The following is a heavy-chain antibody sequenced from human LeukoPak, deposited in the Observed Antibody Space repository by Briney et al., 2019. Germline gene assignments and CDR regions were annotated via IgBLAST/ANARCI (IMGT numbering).Heavy chain of an antibody. CDR1: GDSISSRTYY. CDR2: IFHSGST. V-gene: IGHV4-61*05. Sequence: SETLSLTCTVSGDSISSRTYYWGWIRQPPGKGLEWIGYIFHSGSTNYNPSLKSRVTISVDTSKKQFSLKLTSVTAADTAVYYCARGSGWFYYWGQGTLVTVSS. D-gene: IGHD6-19*01. CDR3: ARGSGWFYY. J-gene: IGHJ4*02.